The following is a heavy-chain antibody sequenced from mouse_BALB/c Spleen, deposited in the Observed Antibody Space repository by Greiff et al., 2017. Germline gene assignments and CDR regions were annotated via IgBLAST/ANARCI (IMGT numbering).Heavy chain of an antibody. J-gene: IGHJ2*01. CDR3: ARHLRAGYFDY. Sequence: EVQLQQSGPELVKPGASVKISCKASGYSFTGYFMNWVKQSHGKSLEWIGRINPYNGDTFYNQKFKGKATLTVDTSSSTAYMQFSSLTTEDSAIYYCARHLRAGYFDYWGQGTTLTVSS. CDR1: GYSFTGYF. V-gene: IGHV1-20*01. D-gene: IGHD3-1*01. CDR2: INPYNGDT.